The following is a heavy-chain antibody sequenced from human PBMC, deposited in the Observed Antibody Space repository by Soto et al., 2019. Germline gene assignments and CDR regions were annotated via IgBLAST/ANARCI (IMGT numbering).Heavy chain of an antibody. CDR3: ARDFEYSSSPYYYYGMDV. D-gene: IGHD6-6*01. Sequence: QVQLQESGPGLVKPSQTLSLTCTVSGGSISSGDYYWSWIRQPPGKGLEWIGYIYYSGSTYYNPSLKSRVTISVDTSKNQFSLKLSSVTAADTAVYYCARDFEYSSSPYYYYGMDVWGQGTTVTVSS. CDR1: GGSISSGDYY. V-gene: IGHV4-30-4*01. J-gene: IGHJ6*02. CDR2: IYYSGST.